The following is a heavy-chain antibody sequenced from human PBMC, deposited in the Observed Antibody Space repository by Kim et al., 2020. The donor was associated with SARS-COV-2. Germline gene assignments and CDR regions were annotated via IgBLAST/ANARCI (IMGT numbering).Heavy chain of an antibody. D-gene: IGHD3-10*02. Sequence: ASVKVSCKAFGYTLSGYYLHWVRQAAGQGLEWMGRINPKTGGTSYGQQFQGRVLMTTDTSIDTAYMELTRLTSDDTAVYYCARVRSKARETWAWDVVGVPGDMRVRDPFFDYWGQGTLVTVSS. J-gene: IGHJ4*02. CDR1: GYTLSGYY. V-gene: IGHV1-2*06. CDR2: INPKTGGT. CDR3: ARVRSKARETWAWDVVGVPGDMRVRDPFFDY.